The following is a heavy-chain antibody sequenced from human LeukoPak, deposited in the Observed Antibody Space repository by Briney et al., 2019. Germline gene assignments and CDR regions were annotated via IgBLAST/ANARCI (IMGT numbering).Heavy chain of an antibody. CDR3: AKVVQYTASTGTGLDY. V-gene: IGHV3-33*06. CDR2: IWYDGSYK. D-gene: IGHD6-13*01. J-gene: IGHJ4*02. Sequence: GGSLRLSCAASGFTFGNYGMHWVRQAPGKGLDWVAVIWYDGSYKYYADSVKGRFTISRDNSKNTLYLQMNSLRAEDTAVYYCAKVVQYTASTGTGLDYWGQGTLVTVSS. CDR1: GFTFGNYG.